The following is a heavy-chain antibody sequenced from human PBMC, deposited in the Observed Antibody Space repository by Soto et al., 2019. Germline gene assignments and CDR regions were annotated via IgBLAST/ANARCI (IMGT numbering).Heavy chain of an antibody. CDR1: GGSISSGDYY. CDR2: IYYSGST. CDR3: ARESGVYYYGMDV. V-gene: IGHV4-30-4*01. J-gene: IGHJ6*02. Sequence: QVQLQESGPGLVKPSQTLSLTCTVSGGSISSGDYYWRWIRQPPGKGLEWIGYIYYSGSTYYNPSLKSRVTISVDTSNSKWSLKLSSVTAADTAVYYCARESGVYYYGMDVWGQGTTVTVSS. D-gene: IGHD3-10*01.